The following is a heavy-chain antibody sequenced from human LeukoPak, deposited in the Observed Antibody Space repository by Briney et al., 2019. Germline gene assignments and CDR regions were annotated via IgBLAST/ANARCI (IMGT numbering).Heavy chain of an antibody. CDR3: ARGPRQHYYYDSSGYYYRDYYFDY. Sequence: ASVKVSCKASGYTFTGYYMHWVRQAPGQGLEWMGWINPNSGGTNYAQKFQGRVTMTRDTSISTAYMELSRLRSDDTAVYYCARGPRQHYYYDSSGYYYRDYYFDYWGQGTLVTVSS. CDR2: INPNSGGT. V-gene: IGHV1-2*02. D-gene: IGHD3-22*01. J-gene: IGHJ4*02. CDR1: GYTFTGYY.